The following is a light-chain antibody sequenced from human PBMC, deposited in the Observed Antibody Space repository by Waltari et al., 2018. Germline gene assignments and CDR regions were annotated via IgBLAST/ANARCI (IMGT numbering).Light chain of an antibody. V-gene: IGLV2-23*02. CDR1: SSDVGGYNY. Sequence: QAALTQPASVSGSPGQSITISCTGTSSDVGGYNYVSWYQQHPGKATKLVIYDVSKRPSGVSTLFSGSKSRNKASLTSSGLQAEDEADYYCCSYAGSSTFLYVFGTGTKVTVL. CDR2: DVS. CDR3: CSYAGSSTFLYV. J-gene: IGLJ1*01.